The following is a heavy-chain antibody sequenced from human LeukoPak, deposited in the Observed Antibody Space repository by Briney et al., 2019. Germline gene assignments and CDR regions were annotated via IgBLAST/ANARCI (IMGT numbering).Heavy chain of an antibody. CDR3: ARSHYYDSSGDVGY. J-gene: IGHJ4*02. CDR2: ISAYNGNT. V-gene: IGHV1-18*01. CDR1: GYTFTSYG. D-gene: IGHD3-22*01. Sequence: ASVKVSCKASGYTFTSYGISWVRQAPGQGLEWMGWISAYNGNTNYAQKLQGRVTMTTDTSTSTAYMELRSLRSDDTAVYYCARSHYYDSSGDVGYWGQGTLVTVSS.